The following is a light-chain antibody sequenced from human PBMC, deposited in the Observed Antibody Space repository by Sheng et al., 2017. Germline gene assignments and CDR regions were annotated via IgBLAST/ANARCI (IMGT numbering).Light chain of an antibody. CDR2: DTS. CDR3: QQRINWLS. Sequence: EIVLTQSPATLSLSPGERATLSCRASESVGKYLAWYQQKPGQAPRLLIYDTSNMATGIPARFSGSGSGTDFALTISSLEPEDFAVYYCQQRINWLSFGGGTTVEI. V-gene: IGKV3-11*01. CDR1: ESVGKY. J-gene: IGKJ4*01.